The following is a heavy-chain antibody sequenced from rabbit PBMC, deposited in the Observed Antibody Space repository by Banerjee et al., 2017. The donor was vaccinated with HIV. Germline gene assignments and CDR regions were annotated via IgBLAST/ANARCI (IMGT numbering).Heavy chain of an antibody. CDR1: GFDFSSSY. Sequence: QLEESGGNLVKPEGSLTRTCTASGFDFSSSYMSWVRQAPGKGLEWIGRIYAGRGSSDYANWVNGRFTISSDSAQNTVDLQMNSLTAADTATYFCARIDPRYYSSDWDYFNLWGQGSLVTVS. CDR3: ARIDPRYYSSDWDYFNL. CDR2: IYAGRGSS. V-gene: IGHV1S7*01. J-gene: IGHJ4*01. D-gene: IGHD4-1*01.